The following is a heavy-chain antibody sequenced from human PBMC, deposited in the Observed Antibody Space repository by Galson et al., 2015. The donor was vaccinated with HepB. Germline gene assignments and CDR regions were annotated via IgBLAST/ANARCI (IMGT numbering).Heavy chain of an antibody. Sequence: SVKVSCKAFGYTFTDFGITWVRQAPGQGLEWMGWISGYNDDANYAQTLQGRVTMTTDTSTNTAYMELRSLTYDDTAVYYSARDRSYYDTGDPIDHWGRGTLVAVSS. CDR2: ISGYNDDA. D-gene: IGHD3-22*01. CDR3: ARDRSYYDTGDPIDH. V-gene: IGHV1-18*01. J-gene: IGHJ4*02. CDR1: GYTFTDFG.